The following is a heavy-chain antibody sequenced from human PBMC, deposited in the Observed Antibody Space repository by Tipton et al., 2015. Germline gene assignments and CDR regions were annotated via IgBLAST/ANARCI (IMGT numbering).Heavy chain of an antibody. V-gene: IGHV4-61*01. CDR2: INYSGNT. Sequence: TLSLTCTVSGASVSSGTYYWTWIRQPPGKGLEWLGYINYSGNTNYNPSLKSRVTISADTSKNQFSLKLSSVTAADTAVYYCASSNYYDTCWYWGQGTLVTVSS. CDR3: ASSNYYDTCWY. J-gene: IGHJ4*02. D-gene: IGHD3-22*01. CDR1: GASVSSGTYY.